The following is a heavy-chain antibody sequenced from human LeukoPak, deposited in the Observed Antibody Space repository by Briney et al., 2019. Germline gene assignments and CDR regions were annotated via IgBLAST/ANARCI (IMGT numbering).Heavy chain of an antibody. V-gene: IGHV5-10-1*01. CDR1: GYSFTSYW. Sequence: GESLKISSKGSGYSFTSYWISWVRQMPGKGLEWMGRIDPSDSYTNYSPSFQGHVTISADKSISTAYLQWSSLKASDTAMYYCARSEAVAGTINYWGQGTLVTVSS. D-gene: IGHD6-19*01. CDR3: ARSEAVAGTINY. J-gene: IGHJ4*02. CDR2: IDPSDSYT.